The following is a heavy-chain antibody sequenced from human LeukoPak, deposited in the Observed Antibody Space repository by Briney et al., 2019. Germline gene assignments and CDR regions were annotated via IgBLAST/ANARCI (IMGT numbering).Heavy chain of an antibody. CDR1: GFTFSSYG. CDR3: AKEYSSGYYPYYYYYYMDV. V-gene: IGHV3-30*18. J-gene: IGHJ6*03. D-gene: IGHD3-22*01. CDR2: ISYDGSNK. Sequence: GGSLRLSCAASGFTFSSYGMHWVRQAPGKGLEWVAVISYDGSNKYYADSVKGRFTISRDNSKNTLYLQMNSLRAEDTAVYYCAKEYSSGYYPYYYYYYMDVWGKGTTVTVSS.